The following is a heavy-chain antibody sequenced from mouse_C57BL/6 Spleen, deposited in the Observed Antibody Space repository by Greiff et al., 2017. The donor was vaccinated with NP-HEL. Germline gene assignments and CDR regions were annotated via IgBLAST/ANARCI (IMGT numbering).Heavy chain of an antibody. V-gene: IGHV5-6*01. Sequence: EVQGVESGGDLVKPGGSLKLSCAASGFTFSSYGMSWVRQTPDKRLEWVATISSGGSYTYYPDSVKGRFTISRDNAKNTLYLQMSSLKSEDTAMYYCARKSNYFYFDYRGQGTTLTVSS. CDR1: GFTFSSYG. D-gene: IGHD2-5*01. CDR2: ISSGGSYT. CDR3: ARKSNYFYFDY. J-gene: IGHJ2*01.